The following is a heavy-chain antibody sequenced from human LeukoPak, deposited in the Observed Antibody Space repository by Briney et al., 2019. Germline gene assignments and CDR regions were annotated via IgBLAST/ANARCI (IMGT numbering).Heavy chain of an antibody. CDR3: ARVGGYSYGYSNFYMDV. V-gene: IGHV3-48*04. CDR2: ISSSGSTK. D-gene: IGHD5-18*01. J-gene: IGHJ6*03. Sequence: GGSLRLSCVASGFTFSRHGMNWVRQAPGKGLEWVSAISSSGSTKYYADSVRGRFTISRDNAKNSLYLQMNNLRAEDTAVYYCARVGGYSYGYSNFYMDVWGKGTTVTISS. CDR1: GFTFSRHG.